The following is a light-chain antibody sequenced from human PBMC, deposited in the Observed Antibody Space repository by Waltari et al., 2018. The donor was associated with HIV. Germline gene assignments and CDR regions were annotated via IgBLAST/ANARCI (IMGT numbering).Light chain of an antibody. CDR2: KDT. V-gene: IGLV3-25*03. CDR1: ALPKQY. Sequence: SYELTQPPSMSVSPGQTARITCPGDALPKQYAYWYQQKPGQAPVLIIDKDTERPSGIPERFSGSNSGTIATLTISGVQAEDEAAYYCQSADSSGIYEIFGGGTKVIVL. J-gene: IGLJ2*01. CDR3: QSADSSGIYEI.